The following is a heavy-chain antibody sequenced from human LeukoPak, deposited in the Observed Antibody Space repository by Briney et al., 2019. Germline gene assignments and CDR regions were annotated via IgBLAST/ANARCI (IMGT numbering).Heavy chain of an antibody. CDR2: ISWDGGST. D-gene: IGHD2-21*02. CDR1: GFTFDDYT. V-gene: IGHV3-43*01. J-gene: IGHJ4*02. Sequence: GGSLGLSCAASGFTFDDYTMHWVRQAPGKGLEWVSLISWDGGSTYYADSVKGRFTISRDNSKNSRYLQMNSLRTEDTALYYCAKDLERHIVVVTASAVDYWGQGTLVTVSS. CDR3: AKDLERHIVVVTASAVDY.